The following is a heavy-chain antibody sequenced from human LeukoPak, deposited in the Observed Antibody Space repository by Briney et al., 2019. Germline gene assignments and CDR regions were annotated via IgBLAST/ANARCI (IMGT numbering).Heavy chain of an antibody. CDR3: ARVGSSGYYLPEVDY. D-gene: IGHD3-22*01. J-gene: IGHJ4*02. Sequence: GASVKVSCKASGYTFTSYGISWVRQAPGQGLEWMGWISAYNGNTNYAQKLQGRVTMTTDTSTSTAYMELRSLRSDDTAVYYCARVGSSGYYLPEVDYWGQGTLATVSS. V-gene: IGHV1-18*01. CDR1: GYTFTSYG. CDR2: ISAYNGNT.